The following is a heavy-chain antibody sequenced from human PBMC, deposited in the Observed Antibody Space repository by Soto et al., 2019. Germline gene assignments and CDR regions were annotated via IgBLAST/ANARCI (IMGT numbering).Heavy chain of an antibody. J-gene: IGHJ4*02. CDR1: GFTFSNYR. CDR3: TRDRDGLAY. Sequence: EVQLVESGGDLVQPGGSLRLSCAASGFTFSNYRMHWVRQAPEKGLVWVSSINSDGSTNYADSVKGRFTISRDNAKNTLYLEMNSLRVEDATIYYCTRDRDGLAYWGQGTLVTVSS. CDR2: INSDGST. V-gene: IGHV3-74*01.